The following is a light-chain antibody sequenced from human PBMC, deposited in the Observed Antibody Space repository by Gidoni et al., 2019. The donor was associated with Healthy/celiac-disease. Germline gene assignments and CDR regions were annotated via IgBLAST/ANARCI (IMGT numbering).Light chain of an antibody. Sequence: QSVLPPPPSVSEAPRQRVTISCSGSSSNIGNNAVNWYQQLPGKAPKLLIYYDDLLPSGVSDRFSGSKSGTSASLAISGLQSEDEADYYCAAWDDSLNGRVFGGGTKLTVL. V-gene: IGLV1-36*01. CDR2: YDD. J-gene: IGLJ3*02. CDR3: AAWDDSLNGRV. CDR1: SSNIGNNA.